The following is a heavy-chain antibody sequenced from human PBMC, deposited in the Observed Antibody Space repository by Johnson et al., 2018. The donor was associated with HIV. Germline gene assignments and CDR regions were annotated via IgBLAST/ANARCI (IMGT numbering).Heavy chain of an antibody. V-gene: IGHV3-7*01. CDR1: GFTFSNYW. CDR2: IKQDGSEK. CDR3: AKDRRELPSPFDS. J-gene: IGHJ3*02. Sequence: VQLVESGGGVVQPGRSLRLSCAASGFTFSNYWMSWVRQAPGKGLEWVANIKQDGSEKYYVDSVKGRITISRDNAKKSLYLQMNSLRAEDTAVCYCAKDRRELPSPFDSGGQGTMVTVSS. D-gene: IGHD1-7*01.